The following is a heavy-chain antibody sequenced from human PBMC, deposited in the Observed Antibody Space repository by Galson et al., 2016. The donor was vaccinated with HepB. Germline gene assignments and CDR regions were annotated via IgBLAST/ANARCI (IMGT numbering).Heavy chain of an antibody. CDR2: ISGSTGRT. J-gene: IGHJ3*02. CDR1: GFTFSNYA. D-gene: IGHD2/OR15-2a*01. V-gene: IGHV3-23*01. Sequence: SMRLSCAASGFTFSNYAMSWVRKAPGKGLEWVSAISGSTGRTYYAESVKGHFTISRDTYKNTLYLQMNSLRSGDTAHYYCAKESQNTAGGAFDIWCQGTMVTVSS. CDR3: AKESQNTAGGAFDI.